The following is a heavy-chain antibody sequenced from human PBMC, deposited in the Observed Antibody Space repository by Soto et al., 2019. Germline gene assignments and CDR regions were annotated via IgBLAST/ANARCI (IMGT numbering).Heavy chain of an antibody. CDR1: GFTFSSYA. J-gene: IGHJ2*01. CDR3: AKKSVDIVATLYWYFDL. CDR2: ISGSGGST. V-gene: IGHV3-23*01. Sequence: EVQLLESGGGLVQPGGSLRLSCAASGFTFSSYAMSWVRQAPGKGLEWVSAISGSGGSTYYADSVKGRFTISRDNSKNSLYLQMNSLRAEATAVYYCAKKSVDIVATLYWYFDLWRRGTLVTVSS. D-gene: IGHD5-12*01.